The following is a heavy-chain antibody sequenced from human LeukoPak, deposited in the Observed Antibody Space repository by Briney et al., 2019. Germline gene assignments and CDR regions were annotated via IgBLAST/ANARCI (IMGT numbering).Heavy chain of an antibody. CDR2: IYYSGSI. CDR1: GGSISSYY. D-gene: IGHD2-21*01. J-gene: IGHJ5*02. CDR3: ARHVAANWFDP. V-gene: IGHV4-59*08. Sequence: SETLSLTCTVSGGSISSYYWSWIRQPPGKGLEWIGYIYYSGSINYNPSLKSRVTISVDTSKNQFSLKLSSVTAADTAVYYCARHVAANWFDPWGQGTLVTVSS.